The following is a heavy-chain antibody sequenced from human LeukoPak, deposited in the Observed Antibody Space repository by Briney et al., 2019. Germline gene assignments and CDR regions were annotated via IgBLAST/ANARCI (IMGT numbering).Heavy chain of an antibody. CDR2: IIPIFGTA. CDR3: ARSEGATKDYFDY. CDR1: GGTFSSYA. D-gene: IGHD1-26*01. Sequence: SVKVSCKASGGTFSSYAISWVRQAPGQGLEWMGGIIPIFGTANYAQKFQGRVTITADESTSTAYMELSSLRSEDTAVYYCARSEGATKDYFDYWGQGTLVTVSS. J-gene: IGHJ4*02. V-gene: IGHV1-69*13.